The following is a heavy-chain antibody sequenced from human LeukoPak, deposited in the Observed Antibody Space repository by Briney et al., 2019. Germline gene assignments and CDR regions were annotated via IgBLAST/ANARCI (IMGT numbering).Heavy chain of an antibody. V-gene: IGHV3-48*03. CDR2: ISSRGNTI. Sequence: GGSLRLSCAASGFTFSSYEMNWVRQAPGKGLEWVSHISSRGNTIYYADSVKGRFTISRDNARNSLYLQMNSLRAEDTAVYYCAKDGETTTGGFDPRGQGTLVTVSS. D-gene: IGHD1-1*01. CDR3: AKDGETTTGGFDP. J-gene: IGHJ5*02. CDR1: GFTFSSYE.